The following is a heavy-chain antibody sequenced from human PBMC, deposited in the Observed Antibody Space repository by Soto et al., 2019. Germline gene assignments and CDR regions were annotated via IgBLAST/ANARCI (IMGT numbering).Heavy chain of an antibody. Sequence: QVQLVESGGGVVQPGKSLRLSCAASGFRFSNYAMHWVRHAPGKGLEWVASISFDEINKKYADSVKGRFTISRDNPKNTLFLQMNSLRPDDTAIYYCASLYYYGLSYYFDYWGQGSLVTVSS. D-gene: IGHD3-16*01. J-gene: IGHJ4*02. CDR3: ASLYYYGLSYYFDY. CDR2: ISFDEINK. V-gene: IGHV3-30-3*01. CDR1: GFRFSNYA.